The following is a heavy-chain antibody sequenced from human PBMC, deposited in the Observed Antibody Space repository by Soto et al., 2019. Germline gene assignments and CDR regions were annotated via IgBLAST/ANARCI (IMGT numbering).Heavy chain of an antibody. CDR1: GFTFSSSA. J-gene: IGHJ6*02. V-gene: IGHV1-58*01. D-gene: IGHD2-15*01. Sequence: QMPLVQSGPEVKKPGTSVKVSCKASGFTFSSSAVQWVRQARGQRLEWIGWIVVGSGNTIYAQKFHERVTITRDMSTSTAYMQLSSLRSDDTAVYYCASVATPHLGYYSGLDVWGQGTTVTVSS. CDR2: IVVGSGNT. CDR3: ASVATPHLGYYSGLDV.